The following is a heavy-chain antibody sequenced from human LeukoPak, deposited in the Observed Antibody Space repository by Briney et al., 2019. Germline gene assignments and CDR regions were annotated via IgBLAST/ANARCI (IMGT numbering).Heavy chain of an antibody. CDR2: ISGSGGST. V-gene: IGHV3-23*01. Sequence: GGSLRLSCAASGFTFSSYAMSWVRQAPGKGLEWVSAISGSGGSTYYADSVKGRFTISRDNSKNTLYLQMNSLRAEDTAVYYCASPRPRTNYDFWSGYYFVCGMDVWGQGTTVTVSS. D-gene: IGHD3-3*01. CDR3: ASPRPRTNYDFWSGYYFVCGMDV. CDR1: GFTFSSYA. J-gene: IGHJ6*02.